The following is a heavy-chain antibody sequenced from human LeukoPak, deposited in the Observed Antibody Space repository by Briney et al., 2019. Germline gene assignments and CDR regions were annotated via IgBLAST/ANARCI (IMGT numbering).Heavy chain of an antibody. J-gene: IGHJ4*02. CDR3: ARDLGSFSSGPPFDY. CDR2: VSSGSTTT. Sequence: GGSLRLSCVASGFTFSRFSMNWVRQAPGKGLEWSSYVSSGSTTTYYADSVKGRFTISRDNAKNSLYLQMNSLRAEDTAVYYCARDLGSFSSGPPFDYWGQGSLVTVSS. D-gene: IGHD3-16*01. V-gene: IGHV3-48*01. CDR1: GFTFSRFS.